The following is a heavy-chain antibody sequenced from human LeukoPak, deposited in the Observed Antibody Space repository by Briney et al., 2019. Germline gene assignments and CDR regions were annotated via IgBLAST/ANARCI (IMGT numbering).Heavy chain of an antibody. CDR1: GFTFSNFG. CDR2: IRYDGSIK. V-gene: IGHV3-30*02. D-gene: IGHD6-13*01. J-gene: IGHJ4*02. CDR3: AKERPYSSSWHRPIDY. Sequence: GGSLRLSCIASGFTFSNFGMHWVRQAPGKGLEWVAFIRYDGSIKYYADSVKGRFTISRDNSKNTLYLQMNSLRAEDTAVYYCAKERPYSSSWHRPIDYWGQGTLVTVSS.